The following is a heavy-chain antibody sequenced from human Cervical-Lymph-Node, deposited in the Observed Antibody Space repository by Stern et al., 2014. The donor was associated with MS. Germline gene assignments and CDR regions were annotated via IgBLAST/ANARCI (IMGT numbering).Heavy chain of an antibody. J-gene: IGHJ1*01. V-gene: IGHV4-59*01. CDR2: IYYSGST. Sequence: QVQLQESGPGLVKPSETLSLTCTVSGGSISSYYWSWIRQPPGKGLEWIGYIYYSGSTNYNPSLKSRVTISVDTSKNQFSLKLSSVTAADTAVYYCARADRNGDYVQYWGQGTLVTVSS. CDR1: GGSISSYY. CDR3: ARADRNGDYVQY.